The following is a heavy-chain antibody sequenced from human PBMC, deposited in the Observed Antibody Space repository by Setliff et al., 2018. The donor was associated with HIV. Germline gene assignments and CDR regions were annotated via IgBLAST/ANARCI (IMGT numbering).Heavy chain of an antibody. V-gene: IGHV4-59*01. J-gene: IGHJ3*02. CDR3: ARDRPPSTVDMLGAFDR. CDR2: IFYTGTT. D-gene: IGHD4-17*01. Sequence: SETLSLTCTVSHGSISPFYWSWMRQPPGKGLEWIGYIFYTGTTKYNPSLKSRVSMSVDMSKNQLSLKLKSVTAADTAVYYCARDRPPSTVDMLGAFDRWVQGTKVTVSS. CDR1: HGSISPFY.